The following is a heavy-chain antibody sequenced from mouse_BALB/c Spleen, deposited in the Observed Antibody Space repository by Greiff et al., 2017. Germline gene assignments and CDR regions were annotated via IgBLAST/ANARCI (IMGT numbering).Heavy chain of an antibody. D-gene: IGHD2-10*01. CDR2: ISYSGST. CDR1: GDSITSGY. Sequence: DVQLQESGPSLVKPSQTLSLTCSVTGDSITSGYWNWFRKFPGNKLEYMGYISYSGSTYYNPPLKSRISTTRDTSKDQYYLQLNSVTTDNTATYSGARRSAYYGNYAYAMDYWGQGTSVTVSS. V-gene: IGHV3-8*02. CDR3: ARRSAYYGNYAYAMDY. J-gene: IGHJ4*01.